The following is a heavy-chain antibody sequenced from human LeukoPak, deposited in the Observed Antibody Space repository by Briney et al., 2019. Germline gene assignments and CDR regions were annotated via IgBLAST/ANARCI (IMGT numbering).Heavy chain of an antibody. Sequence: SETLSLTCAVYGGSFSGYYWSWIRQPPGKGLEWIGEINHSGSTNYNPSLKSRVTISVDTSKNQFSLKLSPVTAADTAVYYCARGGPQAAAADYYYYGMDVWGQGTTVTVSS. D-gene: IGHD6-13*01. V-gene: IGHV4-34*01. CDR2: INHSGST. CDR1: GGSFSGYY. CDR3: ARGGPQAAAADYYYYGMDV. J-gene: IGHJ6*02.